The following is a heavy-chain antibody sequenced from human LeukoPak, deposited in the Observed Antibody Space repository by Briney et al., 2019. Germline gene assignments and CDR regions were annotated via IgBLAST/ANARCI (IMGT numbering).Heavy chain of an antibody. J-gene: IGHJ3*02. CDR2: IHYDGAT. Sequence: SETLSLTCSVSGGSISGRRYYWGWIRQPPGRGLEWIGSIHYDGATYYNPSLKSRVTMSVDTSKNQVSLKLSSVTAADTAVYYCARVSYFSGWYFPGAFDIWGQGTMVTVSS. D-gene: IGHD6-19*01. CDR3: ARVSYFSGWYFPGAFDI. CDR1: GGSISGRRYY. V-gene: IGHV4-39*01.